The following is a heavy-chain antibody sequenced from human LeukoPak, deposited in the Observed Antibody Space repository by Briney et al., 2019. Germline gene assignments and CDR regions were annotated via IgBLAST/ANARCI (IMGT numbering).Heavy chain of an antibody. Sequence: GASVKVSCKASGGTFSIYAISWVRQAPGQGLEWMGGIIPIFGTANYAQKFQGRVTITADESTSTAYMELSSLRSEDTAVYYCARDTLEAARRGYYYYGMDVWGQGTTVTVSS. CDR1: GGTFSIYA. V-gene: IGHV1-69*13. CDR3: ARDTLEAARRGYYYYGMDV. D-gene: IGHD6-6*01. CDR2: IIPIFGTA. J-gene: IGHJ6*02.